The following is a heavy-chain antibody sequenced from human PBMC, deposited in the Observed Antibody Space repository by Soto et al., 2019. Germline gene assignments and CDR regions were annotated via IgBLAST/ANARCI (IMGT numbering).Heavy chain of an antibody. CDR3: ARRLLIVVVPAAIDRGWFDP. D-gene: IGHD2-2*01. CDR2: INHSGST. V-gene: IGHV4-34*01. Sequence: KSSETLSLTCAVYGGSFSGYYWSWIRQPPGKGLEWIGEINHSGSTNYNPSLKSRVTISVDTSKNQFSLKLSSVTAADTAVYYCARRLLIVVVPAAIDRGWFDPWGQGTLVTVSS. CDR1: GGSFSGYY. J-gene: IGHJ5*02.